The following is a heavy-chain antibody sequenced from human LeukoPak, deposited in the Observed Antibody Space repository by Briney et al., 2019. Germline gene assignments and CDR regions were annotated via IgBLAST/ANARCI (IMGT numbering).Heavy chain of an antibody. CDR2: ISSSRSII. D-gene: IGHD3-22*01. CDR3: ARDGFYDSSGYPDAFDI. CDR1: GFTFSSYS. Sequence: GGSLRLSCAASGFTFSSYSMNWVRQAPGKGLEWVSYISSSRSIIYYADSVKGRFTISRDNAKNSLYLQMNSLRAEDTAVYYCARDGFYDSSGYPDAFDIWGQGTMVTVSS. J-gene: IGHJ3*02. V-gene: IGHV3-48*04.